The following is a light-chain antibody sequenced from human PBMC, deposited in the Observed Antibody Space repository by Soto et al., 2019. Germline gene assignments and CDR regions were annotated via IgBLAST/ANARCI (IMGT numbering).Light chain of an antibody. J-gene: IGKJ2*01. CDR1: QSGLYSSNNKNY. Sequence: DIVMTQSPDSLAVSLGERATINCKSSQSGLYSSNNKNYLAWYQQRPGQPPKLLIYWASTRESGVPDRFSGSGSGTDFTLTITSLQAEDVAVYYCQQYESTPPTFGQGTKSEIK. CDR2: WAS. CDR3: QQYESTPPT. V-gene: IGKV4-1*01.